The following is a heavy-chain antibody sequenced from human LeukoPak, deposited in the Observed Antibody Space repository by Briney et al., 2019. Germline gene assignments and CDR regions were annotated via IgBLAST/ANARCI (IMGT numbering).Heavy chain of an antibody. V-gene: IGHV3-48*04. CDR1: GFTFSSYS. D-gene: IGHD2-15*01. CDR3: ARDFRRYCSGGSCPYYFDY. J-gene: IGHJ4*02. Sequence: SGGSLRLSCAASGFTFSSYSMNWVRQAPGKGLEWVSYISSSSSTIYYADSVKGRFTISRDNAKNSLYLQMNSLRAKDTAVYYCARDFRRYCSGGSCPYYFDYWGQGTLVTVSS. CDR2: ISSSSSTI.